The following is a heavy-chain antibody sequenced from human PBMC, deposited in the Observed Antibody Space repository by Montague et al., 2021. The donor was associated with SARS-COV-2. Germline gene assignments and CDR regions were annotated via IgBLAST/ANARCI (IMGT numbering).Heavy chain of an antibody. CDR3: AAEMATISAPLDY. Sequence: SLRLSCAASGFTFSSYAMHWVRQAPGKGLEWVAVISYDGSNKYYADSVKGRFTISRDNSKNTLYLQMNSQRAEDTAVYYCAAEMATISAPLDYWGQGTLVTVSS. CDR1: GFTFSSYA. D-gene: IGHD5-24*01. V-gene: IGHV3-30*04. J-gene: IGHJ4*02. CDR2: ISYDGSNK.